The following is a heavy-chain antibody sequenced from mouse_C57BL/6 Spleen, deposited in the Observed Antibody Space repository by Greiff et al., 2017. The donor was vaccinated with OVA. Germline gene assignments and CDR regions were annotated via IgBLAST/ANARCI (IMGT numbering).Heavy chain of an antibody. CDR1: GYTFTSYD. J-gene: IGHJ4*01. CDR2: IYPRDGST. Sequence: QVQLQQSGPELVKPGASVKLSCKASGYTFTSYDINWVKQRPGQGLEWIGWIYPRDGSTKYNEKFKGKATLTVDTSSSTAYMELHSLTSEDSAVYFCARGDYYGSSPYYYAMDYWGQGTSVTVSS. D-gene: IGHD1-1*01. CDR3: ARGDYYGSSPYYYAMDY. V-gene: IGHV1-85*01.